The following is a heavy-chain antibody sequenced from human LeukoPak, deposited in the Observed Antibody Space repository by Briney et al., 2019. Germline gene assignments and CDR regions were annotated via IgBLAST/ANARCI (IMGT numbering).Heavy chain of an antibody. CDR2: IYTSGST. V-gene: IGHV4-61*02. CDR1: GGSISSGSYY. J-gene: IGHJ3*01. CDR3: ARQGYVLNGGAFDF. Sequence: PSQTLSLTCTVSGGSISSGSYYWSWIRQPAGKGLEGIGRIYTSGSTNYNPSLKSRVTISVDTSKNQFSLNLNSVTAADAAVYFCARQGYVLNGGAFDFWGQGTMVTVSS. D-gene: IGHD6-13*01.